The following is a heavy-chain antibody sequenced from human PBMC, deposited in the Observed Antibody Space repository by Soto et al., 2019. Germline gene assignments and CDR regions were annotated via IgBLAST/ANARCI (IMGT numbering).Heavy chain of an antibody. CDR1: GFTFSSYS. J-gene: IGHJ4*02. CDR2: ISSSSTI. Sequence: GGSLRLSCAASGFTFSSYSMNWVRQAPGKGLEWVSYISSSSTIYYADSVKGRFTISRDNAKNSLYLQMNSLRAEDTAVYYCARDILWFGELLTKIDYWGQGTLVTVSS. CDR3: ARDILWFGELLTKIDY. V-gene: IGHV3-48*01. D-gene: IGHD3-10*01.